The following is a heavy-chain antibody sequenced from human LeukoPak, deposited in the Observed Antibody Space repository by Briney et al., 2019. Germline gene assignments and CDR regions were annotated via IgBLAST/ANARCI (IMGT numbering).Heavy chain of an antibody. CDR3: SRENVPLPPLGQ. V-gene: IGHV4-4*02. CDR2: ILLSGLT. D-gene: IGHD3-10*01. CDR1: GGSISNTNW. J-gene: IGHJ4*02. Sequence: PSGTLSLTCGVSGGSISNTNWWSCVRHPPEGGLEWGGEILLSGLTNYNPPLKSRATASPANSKNHPSLNPTALTAAATAGYYCSRENVPLPPLGQWGQETRVTVPT.